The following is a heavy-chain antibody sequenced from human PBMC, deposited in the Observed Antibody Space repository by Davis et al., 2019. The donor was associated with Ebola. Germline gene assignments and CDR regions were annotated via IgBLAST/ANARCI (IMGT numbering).Heavy chain of an antibody. V-gene: IGHV3-7*03. CDR1: GYTFTTYD. CDR3: ARGSGYNLPLVF. D-gene: IGHD5-12*01. Sequence: SCKASGYTFTTYDINWVRQAPGKGLEWVANIKQDGSEKYYVDSVKGRFTISRDNAKNSLYLQMNSLRAEDTAVYYCARGSGYNLPLVFWGQGTLVTVSS. J-gene: IGHJ4*02. CDR2: IKQDGSEK.